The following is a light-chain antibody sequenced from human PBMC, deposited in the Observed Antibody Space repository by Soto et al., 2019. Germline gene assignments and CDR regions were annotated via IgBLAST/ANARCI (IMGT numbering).Light chain of an antibody. CDR3: QQYGSSPHP. J-gene: IGKJ5*01. CDR1: QSVSGSF. Sequence: ETMLTQSPGTPSLSPVERATLSCRASQSVSGSFLAWYQQRLGQAPRLSIHGASRRAPGVPDRFSGSRSGTDFTLSMSRLEPEDFAVYYCQQYGSSPHPFGQGTRLEIK. V-gene: IGKV3-20*01. CDR2: GAS.